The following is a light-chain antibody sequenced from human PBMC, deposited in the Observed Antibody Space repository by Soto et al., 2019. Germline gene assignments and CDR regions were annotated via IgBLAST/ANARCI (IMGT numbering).Light chain of an antibody. CDR1: QSISTY. CDR2: AAS. V-gene: IGKV1-39*01. J-gene: IGKJ4*01. CDR3: QQPYTTPLVT. Sequence: DIQMTQSPPSLSAFVGDRVRITCRASQSISTYLNWYQQKPGKAPNLLIYAASSLQSGVPSRFSGSGSGTDFTLTINSLQPEDFATYYCQQPYTTPLVTFGGGTKVDIE.